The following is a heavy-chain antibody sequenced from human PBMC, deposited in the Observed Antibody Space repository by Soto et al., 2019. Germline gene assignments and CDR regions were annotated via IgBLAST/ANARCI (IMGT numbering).Heavy chain of an antibody. Sequence: SETLSLTCTVSGGSISSYYWSWIRQPPGKGLEWIGYIYYSGSTNYNPSLKSRVTISVDTSKNQFSLKLSSVTAADTAVYYCARAKRGLRRSYYYYGMDVWGQGTTVTVSS. CDR1: GGSISSYY. CDR3: ARAKRGLRRSYYYYGMDV. J-gene: IGHJ6*02. D-gene: IGHD4-17*01. CDR2: IYYSGST. V-gene: IGHV4-59*01.